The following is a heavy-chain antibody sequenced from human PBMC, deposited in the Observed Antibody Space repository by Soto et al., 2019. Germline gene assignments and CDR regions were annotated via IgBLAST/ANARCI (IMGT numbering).Heavy chain of an antibody. Sequence: TLSLTCTVSGGSISSGDYYWSWIRQPPGKGLEWIGYIYYSGSTYYNPSLKSRVTISVDTSKNQFSLKLSSVTAADTAVYYCASYTVAGIIFFDYWGQGTLVTVPQ. J-gene: IGHJ4*02. V-gene: IGHV4-30-4*01. CDR1: GGSISSGDYY. D-gene: IGHD6-19*01. CDR3: ASYTVAGIIFFDY. CDR2: IYYSGST.